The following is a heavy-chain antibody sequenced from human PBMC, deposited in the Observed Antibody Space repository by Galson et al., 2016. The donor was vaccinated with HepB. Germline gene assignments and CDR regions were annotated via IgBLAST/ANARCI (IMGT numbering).Heavy chain of an antibody. CDR2: IIPILGSSAA. Sequence: SVKVSCKTSGGSFSRYAISWVRQAPGQGLEWMGGIIPILGSSAADYAQNFQGRVTITADDSTSTAYMDLSGLRSEDTAIYFCARGPQYCSSTSCISYRAGYYGMAVWGQGTTVTVSS. CDR3: ARGPQYCSSTSCISYRAGYYGMAV. J-gene: IGHJ6*02. CDR1: GGSFSRYA. D-gene: IGHD2-2*01. V-gene: IGHV1-69*13.